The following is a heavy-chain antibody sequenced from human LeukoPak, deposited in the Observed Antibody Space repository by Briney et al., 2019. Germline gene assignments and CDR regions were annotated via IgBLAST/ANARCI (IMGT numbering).Heavy chain of an antibody. Sequence: GGTLRLTCVASGFTFSSYSMNWVRQAPGKGLEWFSSISSSSSYIYYADSVKGRFTISRVNAKNSLYLQMNSLRAEDTAVYYCARAGDSLCDYWGQGTLVTVSS. D-gene: IGHD3-22*01. CDR3: ARAGDSLCDY. CDR2: ISSSSSYI. J-gene: IGHJ4*02. CDR1: GFTFSSYS. V-gene: IGHV3-21*01.